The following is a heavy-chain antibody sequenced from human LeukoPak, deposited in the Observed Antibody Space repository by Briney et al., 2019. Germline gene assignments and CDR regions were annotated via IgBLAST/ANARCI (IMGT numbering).Heavy chain of an antibody. Sequence: PSEALSLTCAVYGGSFSGDYWSWIRQPPGKGLEWIGEINNRVSTNYNPSLKSRVTISVDTSKNQVYLKLSSVPAADTAVYYCARDLYSYGTIDIWGQGTLVTVSS. CDR2: INNRVST. J-gene: IGHJ3*02. V-gene: IGHV4-34*01. D-gene: IGHD5-18*01. CDR1: GGSFSGDY. CDR3: ARDLYSYGTIDI.